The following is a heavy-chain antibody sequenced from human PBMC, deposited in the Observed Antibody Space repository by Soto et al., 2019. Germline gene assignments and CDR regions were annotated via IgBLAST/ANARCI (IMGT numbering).Heavy chain of an antibody. V-gene: IGHV3-23*01. J-gene: IGHJ4*02. CDR2: ISGSGGST. CDR3: AKCRGYYGSGSYFY. Sequence: GGSLRLSCAASGFTFSSYAMSWVRQAPGKGLEWVSAISGSGGSTYYADSVKGRFTISRDNSKNTLYLQMNSLRAEDTAVYYCAKCRGYYGSGSYFYWGQGTLVTVS. CDR1: GFTFSSYA. D-gene: IGHD3-10*01.